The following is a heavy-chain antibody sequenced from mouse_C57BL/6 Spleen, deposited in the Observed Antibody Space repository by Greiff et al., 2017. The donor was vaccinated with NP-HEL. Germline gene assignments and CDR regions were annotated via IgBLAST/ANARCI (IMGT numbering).Heavy chain of an antibody. V-gene: IGHV1-66*01. J-gene: IGHJ1*03. CDR1: GYSFTSYY. Sequence: QVQLQQSGPELVKPGASVKISCKASGYSFTSYYIHWVKQRPGQGLEWIGWIYPGSGNTKYNEKFKGKATLTADTSSSTAYMQLSSLSAEDAAVYYCARGGGHWYFEVWGTGTTVTVSS. CDR2: IYPGSGNT. CDR3: ARGGGHWYFEV.